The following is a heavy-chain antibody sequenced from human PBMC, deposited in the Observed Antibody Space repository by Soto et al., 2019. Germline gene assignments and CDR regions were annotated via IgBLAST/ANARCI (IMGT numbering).Heavy chain of an antibody. V-gene: IGHV3-48*03. J-gene: IGHJ6*02. CDR2: ITDNSRAI. CDR3: AKDLTGYAMDV. CDR1: GFSFSTSQ. D-gene: IGHD2-2*01. Sequence: WGSLRLSGAASGFSFSTSQMDWVRQAPGKGLEWVSYITDNSRAIYYAASVKGRFTISRDNAKNPLFLQMNSLRDEDTAVYYCAKDLTGYAMDVWGQGTTVTVSS.